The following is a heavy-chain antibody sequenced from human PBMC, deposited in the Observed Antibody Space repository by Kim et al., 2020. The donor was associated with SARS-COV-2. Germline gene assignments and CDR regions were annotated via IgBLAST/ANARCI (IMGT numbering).Heavy chain of an antibody. CDR3: ARRRGSGSHTDHFDY. V-gene: IGHV4-31*03. J-gene: IGHJ4*02. CDR2: IYYTGRS. CDR1: GDPINSGEHW. D-gene: IGHD3-10*01. Sequence: SETLSLTCTVSGDPINSGEHWWTWIRQFPGKGLEWIAYIYYTGRSDSNASLKSRLDISVDTSRNQFSLRLTSVTAADTAVYYCARRRGSGSHTDHFDYWGQGTLVTVST.